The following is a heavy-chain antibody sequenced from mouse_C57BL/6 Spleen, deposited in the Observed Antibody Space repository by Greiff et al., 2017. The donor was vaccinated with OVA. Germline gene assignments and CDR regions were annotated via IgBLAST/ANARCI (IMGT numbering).Heavy chain of an antibody. J-gene: IGHJ4*01. CDR2: INPSTGGT. V-gene: IGHV1-43*01. Sequence: EVQLVESGPELVKPGASVKISCKASGYSFTGYYMHWVKQSSEKSLEWIGEINPSTGGTSYNQKFKGKATLTVDKSSSTAYMQLKSLTSEDSAVYYCAYGNYRAMDYWGQGTSVTVSS. D-gene: IGHD2-10*02. CDR3: AYGNYRAMDY. CDR1: GYSFTGYY.